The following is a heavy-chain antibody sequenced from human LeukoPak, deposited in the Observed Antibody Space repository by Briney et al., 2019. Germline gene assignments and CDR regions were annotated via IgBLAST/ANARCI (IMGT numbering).Heavy chain of an antibody. V-gene: IGHV3-23*01. D-gene: IGHD3-10*01. J-gene: IGHJ3*02. Sequence: PGGSLRLSCAASGFTFSSYAMSWVRQAPGKGLEWVSAISGSGGSTYYADSVKGRFTISRDNSKNTLYLQMNSLRAEDTAVYYCAKCLGTDYYGSGSYEDAFDIWGQGTMVTVSS. CDR2: ISGSGGST. CDR1: GFTFSSYA. CDR3: AKCLGTDYYGSGSYEDAFDI.